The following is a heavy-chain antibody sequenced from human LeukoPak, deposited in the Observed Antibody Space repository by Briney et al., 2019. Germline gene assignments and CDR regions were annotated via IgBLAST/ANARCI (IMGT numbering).Heavy chain of an antibody. J-gene: IGHJ4*02. D-gene: IGHD6-13*01. Sequence: ASVKVSCKASGYTFTSYDINWVRPATGQGLEWMGWMNPNSGNTGYAQKFQGRVTMTRNTSISTAYMELSSLRSEDTAVYYCARDSRISYSSSWSLGYWGQGTLVTVSS. CDR1: GYTFTSYD. CDR3: ARDSRISYSSSWSLGY. CDR2: MNPNSGNT. V-gene: IGHV1-8*01.